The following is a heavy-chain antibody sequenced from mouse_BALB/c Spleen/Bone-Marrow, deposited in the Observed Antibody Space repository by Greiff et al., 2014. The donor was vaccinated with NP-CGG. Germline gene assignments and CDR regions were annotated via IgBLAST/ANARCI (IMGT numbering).Heavy chain of an antibody. D-gene: IGHD5-5*01. Sequence: VQLQQSGAELVKPGASVKLSCTASGFNIKDTYIYWVKQRPEQGLEWVGRIDPANGNTKYDPKFQGKATIAADTSSNTAYLQLSSLTSEDTAVYYCSRGYYDYLFALDYWGHGTSVPVSS. V-gene: IGHV14-3*02. CDR1: GFNIKDTY. CDR2: IDPANGNT. CDR3: SRGYYDYLFALDY. J-gene: IGHJ4*01.